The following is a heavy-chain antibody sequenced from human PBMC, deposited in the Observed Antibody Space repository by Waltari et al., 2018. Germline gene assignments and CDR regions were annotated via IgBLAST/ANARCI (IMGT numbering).Heavy chain of an antibody. D-gene: IGHD3-16*01. CDR3: AKGWGRLDV. Sequence: SGNTMYYAASVQGRFTISRDNAHNSLSLHMNSLRAEDTALYYCAKGWGRLDVWGQGTMVTVSS. J-gene: IGHJ3*01. CDR2: SGNTM. V-gene: IGHV3-11*04.